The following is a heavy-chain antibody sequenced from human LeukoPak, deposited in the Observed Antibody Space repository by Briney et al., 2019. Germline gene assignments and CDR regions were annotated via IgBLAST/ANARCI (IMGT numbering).Heavy chain of an antibody. Sequence: GSLRLSCAASGFTFSSYWMSWVRQPAGKGLEWIGRIYTSGSTNYNPSLKSRVTMSVDTSKNQFSLKLSSVTAADTAVYYCAREAFTMVRGVIIYYYYYMDVWGKGTTVTISS. J-gene: IGHJ6*03. CDR2: IYTSGST. V-gene: IGHV4-4*07. D-gene: IGHD3-10*01. CDR1: GFTFSSYW. CDR3: AREAFTMVRGVIIYYYYYMDV.